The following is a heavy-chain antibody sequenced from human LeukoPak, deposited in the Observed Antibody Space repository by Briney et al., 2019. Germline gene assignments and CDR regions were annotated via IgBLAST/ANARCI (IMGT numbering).Heavy chain of an antibody. CDR1: GFTFSSYE. V-gene: IGHV3-48*03. CDR3: ARDLYYFGSGSYVPGLPDS. Sequence: GGSLRLSCAASGFTFSSYEMNWVRQAPGMGLEWVSYICSRGSYIYYAESVKGRFTISRDDAKNSLYLQMNSLRAEDTAVYYCARDLYYFGSGSYVPGLPDSWGQGTLVTVSS. J-gene: IGHJ4*02. CDR2: ICSRGSYI. D-gene: IGHD3-10*01.